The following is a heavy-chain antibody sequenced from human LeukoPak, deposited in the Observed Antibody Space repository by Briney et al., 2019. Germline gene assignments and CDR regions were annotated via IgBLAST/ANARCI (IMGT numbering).Heavy chain of an antibody. CDR3: ARGVWGAGYYFDY. Sequence: EASVKVSCKASGGTFSSYAISWVRQAPGQGLEWMGGIIPIFGTANYAQKFQGRVTITANESTSTAYMELSSLRSEDTAVYYCARGVWGAGYYFDYWGQGTLVTVSS. CDR1: GGTFSSYA. V-gene: IGHV1-69*01. J-gene: IGHJ4*02. CDR2: IIPIFGTA. D-gene: IGHD1-26*01.